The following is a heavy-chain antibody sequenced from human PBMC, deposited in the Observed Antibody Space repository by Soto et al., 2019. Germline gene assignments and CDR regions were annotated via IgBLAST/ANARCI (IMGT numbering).Heavy chain of an antibody. V-gene: IGHV3-23*01. D-gene: IGHD6-13*01. CDR2: ISGSGGGT. CDR3: ANHAAAAAPDY. J-gene: IGHJ4*02. CDR1: GFTFSSYA. Sequence: EVQLLESGGGLVQPGGSLRLSCAASGFTFSSYAISWVRQAPGQGLEWVSLISGSGGGTYYADSVKGRSTISRDNSKNTMYLQMNRLRAEDTAVYYGANHAAAAAPDYWGQRTLVTVSS.